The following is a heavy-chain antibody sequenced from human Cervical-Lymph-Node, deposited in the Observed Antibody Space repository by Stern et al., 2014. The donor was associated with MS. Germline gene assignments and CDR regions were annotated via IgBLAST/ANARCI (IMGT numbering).Heavy chain of an antibody. J-gene: IGHJ6*02. CDR3: ASNEQQLGRYYGMDV. Sequence: VQLVESGAEVKKPGSSVKVSCKASGGTFSSYAISWVRQAPGQGLEWMGGIIPIFGTANCAQKFQGRVTITADESTSTAYMELSSLRSEDTAVYYCASNEQQLGRYYGMDVWGQGTTVTVSS. CDR1: GGTFSSYA. CDR2: IIPIFGTA. V-gene: IGHV1-69*01. D-gene: IGHD6-13*01.